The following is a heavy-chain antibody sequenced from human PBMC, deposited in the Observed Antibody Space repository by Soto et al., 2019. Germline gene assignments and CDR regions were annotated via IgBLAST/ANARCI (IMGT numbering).Heavy chain of an antibody. Sequence: SETLSLTCAVSGYSISSGYYWVWIRQPPGKGLEWIGSIYHSGSTYYNPSLKSRVTISVDTSKNQFSLKLSSVTAADTAVYYCARVTMPDNWFDPWGQGTLVTVS. D-gene: IGHD3-3*01. CDR1: GYSISSGYY. J-gene: IGHJ5*02. CDR3: ARVTMPDNWFDP. V-gene: IGHV4-38-2*01. CDR2: IYHSGST.